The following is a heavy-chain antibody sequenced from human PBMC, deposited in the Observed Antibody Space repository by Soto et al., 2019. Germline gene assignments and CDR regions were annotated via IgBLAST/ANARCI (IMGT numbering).Heavy chain of an antibody. CDR1: GFSLSTRGVG. J-gene: IGHJ5*02. V-gene: IGHV2-5*02. CDR3: AHRNLYASGRNWFDP. Sequence: QITLKESGPTLVKPTQTLTLTCTFSGFSLSTRGVGVGWIRQPPGKALEWLALIYWDDDKRYSPSLKSRLTITKDTSKTQVVLTMTNMDPVDTATYYGAHRNLYASGRNWFDPWGQGILVTVSS. CDR2: IYWDDDK. D-gene: IGHD3-10*01.